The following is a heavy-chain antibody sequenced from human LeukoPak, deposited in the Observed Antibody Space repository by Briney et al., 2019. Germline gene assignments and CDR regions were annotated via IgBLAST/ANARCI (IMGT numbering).Heavy chain of an antibody. Sequence: PGGSLRLSCAASGFTFSSYGMHWVRQAPGKGLEWVAVISYDGSNKYYGNSVKGRFTISRDNSMNTLSLQMDNLRAEDTALYYCARDLETRKQKWLRYSDSWGPGTLVTVSS. CDR1: GFTFSSYG. D-gene: IGHD5-18*01. J-gene: IGHJ4*02. V-gene: IGHV3-30*03. CDR2: ISYDGSNK. CDR3: ARDLETRKQKWLRYSDS.